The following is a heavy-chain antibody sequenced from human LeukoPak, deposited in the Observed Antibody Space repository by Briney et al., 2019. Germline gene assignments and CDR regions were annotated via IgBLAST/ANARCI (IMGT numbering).Heavy chain of an antibody. J-gene: IGHJ4*02. CDR1: DGSISSYY. Sequence: PSETLSLTCTVSDGSISSYYWGWIRQPPGKGLEWIGSIYYSGSAYYNPSLKSRVTISVDTSKNQFSLKLTSVTAADTAVYYCARDARVQKWFGEVIMTTTYYFDDWGQGTLVTVSS. CDR2: IYYSGSA. D-gene: IGHD3-10*01. V-gene: IGHV4-39*07. CDR3: ARDARVQKWFGEVIMTTTYYFDD.